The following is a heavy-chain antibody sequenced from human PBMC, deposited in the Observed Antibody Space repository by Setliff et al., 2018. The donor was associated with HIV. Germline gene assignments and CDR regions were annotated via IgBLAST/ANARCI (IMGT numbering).Heavy chain of an antibody. V-gene: IGHV3-9*01. CDR1: GFTFDDHA. D-gene: IGHD7-27*01. J-gene: IGHJ4*02. Sequence: GGSLRLSCATSGFTFDDHAMHWVRQAPGKGLEWVSSIGWYSNVVDYADSVKGRFTISRDNAKNSLYLQMNSLRPEDTALYYCVKDVNWVNFFDQWGQGTLVTVSS. CDR3: VKDVNWVNFFDQ. CDR2: IGWYSNVV.